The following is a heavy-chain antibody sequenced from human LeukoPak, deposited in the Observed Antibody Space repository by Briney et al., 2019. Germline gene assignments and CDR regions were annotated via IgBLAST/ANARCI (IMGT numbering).Heavy chain of an antibody. CDR3: ARHKIVVVTALGWFDP. CDR2: IYYTGIT. V-gene: IGHV4-59*08. CDR1: GGSIRSYY. J-gene: IGHJ5*02. Sequence: SETLSLTCTVSGGSIRSYYWSWIRQPPGKGLEWIGYIYYTGITNYSPSLKSRVTISADTSKNQFSLKLGSVTAADTAVYYCARHKIVVVTALGWFDPWGQGTLVTVSS. D-gene: IGHD2-21*02.